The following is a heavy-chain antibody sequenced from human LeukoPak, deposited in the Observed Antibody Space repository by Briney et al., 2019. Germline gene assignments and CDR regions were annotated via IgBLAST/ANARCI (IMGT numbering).Heavy chain of an antibody. D-gene: IGHD5-18*01. J-gene: IGHJ4*02. CDR1: GFAFSSYG. Sequence: GGSLRLSCAASGFAFSSYGMHWVRQAPGKGLEWVAVISYDGSNKYYADSVKGRFTISRDISKNTLYLQMNSLRAEDTAVYYCAKDGRTAMVFDYWGQGTLVTVSS. CDR2: ISYDGSNK. V-gene: IGHV3-30*18. CDR3: AKDGRTAMVFDY.